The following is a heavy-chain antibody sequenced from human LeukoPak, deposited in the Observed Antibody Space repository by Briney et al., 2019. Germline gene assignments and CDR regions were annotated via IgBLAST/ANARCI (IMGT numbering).Heavy chain of an antibody. Sequence: GGSLRLSCAASGFTFSSYAMHWVRQAPGKGLEWVALILHDESNQYYADSVKGRFTISRDNSKNTLYLQMNSLRAGDTAVYYCARDLDVYVVVGGYWGQGTLVTVSS. J-gene: IGHJ4*02. V-gene: IGHV3-30-3*01. D-gene: IGHD1-26*01. CDR1: GFTFSSYA. CDR2: ILHDESNQ. CDR3: ARDLDVYVVVGGY.